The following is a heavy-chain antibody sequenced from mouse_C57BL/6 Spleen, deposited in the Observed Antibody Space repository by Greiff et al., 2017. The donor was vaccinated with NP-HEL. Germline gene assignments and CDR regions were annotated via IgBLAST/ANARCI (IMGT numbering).Heavy chain of an antibody. Sequence: VQLQQSGPGLVAPSQSLSITCTVSGFSLTSYAISWVRQPPGKGLEWLGVIWTGGGTNYNSALKSRLSISKDNSKSQVFLKMNSLQTDDTARYYCARKGGYGNYDAMDYWGQGTSVTVSS. D-gene: IGHD2-10*02. CDR2: IWTGGGT. J-gene: IGHJ4*01. CDR1: GFSLTSYA. CDR3: ARKGGYGNYDAMDY. V-gene: IGHV2-9-1*01.